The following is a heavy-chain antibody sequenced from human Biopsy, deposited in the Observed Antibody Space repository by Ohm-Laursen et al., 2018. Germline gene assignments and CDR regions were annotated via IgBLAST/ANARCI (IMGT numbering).Heavy chain of an antibody. J-gene: IGHJ6*02. CDR1: GYSVTNDYY. CDR3: ARVAGGYAYYYGMDV. Sequence: GTLSLTCAVSGYSVTNDYYWGWIRQPPGKGLEWIGNIYYDGFTYYNPSLKSRVAMSVDTSKNQFSLRLTSVTAADTAVYYCARVAGGYAYYYGMDVWGQGTTVTVSS. CDR2: IYYDGFT. V-gene: IGHV4-38-2*01. D-gene: IGHD5-12*01.